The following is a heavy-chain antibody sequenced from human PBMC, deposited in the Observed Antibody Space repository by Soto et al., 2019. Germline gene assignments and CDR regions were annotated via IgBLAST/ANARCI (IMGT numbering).Heavy chain of an antibody. CDR1: GGSVSSGPNY. D-gene: IGHD1-20*01. Sequence: QVQLQESGPGLVKPSDTLSLTCTVSGGSVSSGPNYWTWIRQPPGKGLEWIGYIYNSESTNFNPSLRNRLTISMDTSKNQVSLKLSSVTAVDTALYYCVRHNNRYFDLWGRGTLVTVSS. V-gene: IGHV4-61*01. CDR2: IYNSEST. CDR3: VRHNNRYFDL. J-gene: IGHJ2*01.